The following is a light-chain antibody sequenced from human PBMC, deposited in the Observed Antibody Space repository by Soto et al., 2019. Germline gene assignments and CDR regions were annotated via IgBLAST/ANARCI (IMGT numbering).Light chain of an antibody. V-gene: IGLV2-14*01. CDR1: SSDVGGYNF. CDR2: EVS. CDR3: NSLSAAGSSYV. J-gene: IGLJ1*01. Sequence: QSALTQPASVSGSPGQSITISCTGTSSDVGGYNFVSWYQQFPGNAPKLMIYEVSDRPSGVSNRFSGSKFGSTASLTISGLQAEDEADYYCNSLSAAGSSYVFGPGTKLTVL.